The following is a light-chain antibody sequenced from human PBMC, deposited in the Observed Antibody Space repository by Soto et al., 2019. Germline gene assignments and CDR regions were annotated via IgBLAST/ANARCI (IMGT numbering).Light chain of an antibody. CDR2: GVS. Sequence: DIQMTQSPSTLSASVGDRVTITCRASQSVGRSLAWYQQQRGKAPKLLIYGVSTLESGVPARFSGFGSGTEFTLSISSLQPGDFATYYCQQFDKCWTFGQGTRV. CDR3: QQFDKCWT. J-gene: IGKJ1*01. V-gene: IGKV1-5*01. CDR1: QSVGRS.